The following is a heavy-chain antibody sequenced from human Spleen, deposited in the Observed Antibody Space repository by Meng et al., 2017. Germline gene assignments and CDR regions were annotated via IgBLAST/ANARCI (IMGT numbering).Heavy chain of an antibody. D-gene: IGHD6-19*01. J-gene: IGHJ5*02. CDR2: VYNSGTT. Sequence: QVQLQESGPGLVKPSQTLSLTCTVSGDSISSGGYYWSWIRQHPGKGLEWIGYVYNSGTTYYNPSLKSRLTITIDTSKNQFSLKLNYVTAADTALYYCARASGWYHPVDWFDPWGQGTLVTVSS. CDR1: GDSISSGGYY. CDR3: ARASGWYHPVDWFDP. V-gene: IGHV4-31*03.